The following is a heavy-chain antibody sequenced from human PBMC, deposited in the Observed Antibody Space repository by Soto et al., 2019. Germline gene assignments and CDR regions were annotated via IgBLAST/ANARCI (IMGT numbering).Heavy chain of an antibody. CDR1: GDSLNIGGYY. CDR3: ARRSRSDWFDP. CDR2: IYYSGST. Sequence: SETLSLSFTVSGDSLNIGGYYWTWIRQHPGKGLEWMGYIYYSGSTNYNPSLKSRVTISVDTSKNQFSLKLSSVTAADTAVYYCARRSRSDWFDPWGQGTLVTVSS. D-gene: IGHD6-6*01. V-gene: IGHV4-61*08. J-gene: IGHJ5*02.